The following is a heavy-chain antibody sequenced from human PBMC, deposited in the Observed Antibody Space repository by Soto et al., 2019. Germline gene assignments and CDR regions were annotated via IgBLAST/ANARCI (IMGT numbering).Heavy chain of an antibody. V-gene: IGHV4-31*03. J-gene: IGHJ4*02. CDR3: ARGVVGYYDILTGYGAFDY. CDR1: GGSISSGGYY. Sequence: SETRSLTCTVSGGSISSGGYYWSWIRQHPGKGLEWIGYIYYSGSTYYNPSLKSRVTISVDTSKNQFSLKLSSVTAADTAVYYCARGVVGYYDILTGYGAFDYWGQGTLVTVSS. CDR2: IYYSGST. D-gene: IGHD3-9*01.